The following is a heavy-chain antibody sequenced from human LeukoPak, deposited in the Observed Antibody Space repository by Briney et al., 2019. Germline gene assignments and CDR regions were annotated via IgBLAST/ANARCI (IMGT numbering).Heavy chain of an antibody. CDR2: ISGGGGTT. J-gene: IGHJ6*02. V-gene: IGHV3-23*01. CDR3: AIGRPTADFYYGLDV. Sequence: GGSLRLSCAASGFTFSDYAVTWVRQGPGKGLEWVSAISGGGGTTFYTDSVRGRCTISRDNSENTVYLQMNSLRAEDTAVYYCAIGRPTADFYYGLDVWGQGTTVTVSS. D-gene: IGHD4-17*01. CDR1: GFTFSDYA.